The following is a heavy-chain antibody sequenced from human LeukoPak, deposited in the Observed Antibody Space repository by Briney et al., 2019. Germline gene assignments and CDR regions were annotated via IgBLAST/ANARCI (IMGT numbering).Heavy chain of an antibody. D-gene: IGHD3-22*01. V-gene: IGHV3-53*01. CDR1: GFTFSSYS. CDR2: IYSGGST. J-gene: IGHJ2*01. Sequence: GGSLRLSCAASGFTFSSYSMSWVRQAPGKGLEWVSVIYSGGSTYYADSVKGRFTISRDNSKNTLYLQMNSLRAEDTAVYYCAKTYYYDSSGYSHWYFDLWGRGTLVTVSS. CDR3: AKTYYYDSSGYSHWYFDL.